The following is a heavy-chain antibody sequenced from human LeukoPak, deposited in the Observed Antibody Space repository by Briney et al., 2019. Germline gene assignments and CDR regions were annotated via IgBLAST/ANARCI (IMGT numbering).Heavy chain of an antibody. J-gene: IGHJ4*02. CDR1: GVSISSYY. CDR2: IYYSRST. Sequence: SETLSLTCTVSGVSISSYYWSWIRQPPGKGLEWIGYIYYSRSTNYNPTLKSRVTISVDTSKNQFSLKLSSVTAADTAVYYCARRGSGSYFDYWGQGTLVTVSS. V-gene: IGHV4-59*08. D-gene: IGHD1-26*01. CDR3: ARRGSGSYFDY.